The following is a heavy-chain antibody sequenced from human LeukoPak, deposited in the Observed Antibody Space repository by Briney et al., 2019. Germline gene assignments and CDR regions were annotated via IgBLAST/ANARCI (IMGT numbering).Heavy chain of an antibody. Sequence: PSETLSLTCTVSGVSISSSNSYWGWIRQPPGKGLEWIGSIYYSGNTYYNASLKSQVSISIDTSKNQFSLRLTSVTAADTAVYYCARQTGSGLFILPGGQGTLITVSS. D-gene: IGHD3/OR15-3a*01. J-gene: IGHJ4*02. CDR1: GVSISSSNSY. CDR2: IYYSGNT. CDR3: ARQTGSGLFILP. V-gene: IGHV4-39*01.